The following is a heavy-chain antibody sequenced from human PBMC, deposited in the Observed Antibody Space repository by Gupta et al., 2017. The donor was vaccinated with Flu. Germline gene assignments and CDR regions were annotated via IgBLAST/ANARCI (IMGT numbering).Heavy chain of an antibody. CDR2: LNGDGSST. CDR1: STYW. CDR3: ARGYGSGSPDLAY. D-gene: IGHD3-10*01. V-gene: IGHV3-74*01. Sequence: STYWMHWVRQVPGEGLVWVSRLNGDGSSTSYADSVKGRFTISRDNAKNMLYLQMNSLRAEDTAVYYCARGYGSGSPDLAYWGQGTLVTVSS. J-gene: IGHJ4*02.